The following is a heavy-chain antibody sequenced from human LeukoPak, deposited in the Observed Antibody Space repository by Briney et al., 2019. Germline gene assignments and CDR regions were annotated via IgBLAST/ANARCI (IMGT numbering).Heavy chain of an antibody. CDR3: ATERSGGTWFDP. V-gene: IGHV1-46*01. CDR1: GYTFTTYH. CDR2: INTSDGNT. D-gene: IGHD2-15*01. Sequence: GASVKVSCKASGYTFTTYHMHWVRQAPGQGLDCMGMINTSDGNTNYAQKFKGRVTMTRDTSTSTVYMELSSLRSEDTAVYYCATERSGGTWFDPWGQGTLVTVSS. J-gene: IGHJ5*02.